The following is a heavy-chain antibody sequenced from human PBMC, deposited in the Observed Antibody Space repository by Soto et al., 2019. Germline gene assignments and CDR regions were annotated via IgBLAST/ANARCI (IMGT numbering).Heavy chain of an antibody. CDR3: ARERDFWSGYYYGMDV. D-gene: IGHD3-3*01. Sequence: SVKVSCKASGCTFSSYAISWVRQAPGQGLEWMGGIIPIFGTANYAQKFQGRVTITADKSTSTAYMELSSLRSEDTAVYYCARERDFWSGYYYGMDVWGQGTTVTVSS. CDR2: IIPIFGTA. V-gene: IGHV1-69*06. CDR1: GCTFSSYA. J-gene: IGHJ6*02.